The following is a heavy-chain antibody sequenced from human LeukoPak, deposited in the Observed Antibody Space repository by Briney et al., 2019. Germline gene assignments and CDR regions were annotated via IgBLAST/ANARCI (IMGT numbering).Heavy chain of an antibody. Sequence: GGSLRLSCAASGFTVSSNYMSWVRQAPGKGPEWVSVIYSGGSTYYADSVKGRFTISRDNSKNTLYLQMNSLRAEDTAVYYCADWDSSGWYFDYWGRGTLVTVSS. J-gene: IGHJ4*02. D-gene: IGHD6-19*01. CDR1: GFTVSSNY. V-gene: IGHV3-53*01. CDR3: ADWDSSGWYFDY. CDR2: IYSGGST.